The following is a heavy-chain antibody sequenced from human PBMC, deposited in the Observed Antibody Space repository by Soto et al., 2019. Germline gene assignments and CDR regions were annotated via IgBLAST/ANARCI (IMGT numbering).Heavy chain of an antibody. J-gene: IGHJ4*02. V-gene: IGHV3-30*18. CDR2: ISYDGSNK. D-gene: IGHD3-22*01. CDR3: AKDLLSYYYDSSGALDY. CDR1: GFTFSSYG. Sequence: QVQLVESGGGVVQPGRSLRLSCAASGFTFSSYGMHWVRQAPGKGLEWVAVISYDGSNKYYADSVKGRFTISRDNSKITLYLQMNSLRAEDTAVYYCAKDLLSYYYDSSGALDYWGQGTLVTVSS.